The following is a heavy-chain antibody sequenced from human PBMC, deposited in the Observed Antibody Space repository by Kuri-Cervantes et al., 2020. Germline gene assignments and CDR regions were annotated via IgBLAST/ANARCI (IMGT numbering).Heavy chain of an antibody. CDR3: ATSTVVTGNWFDP. CDR1: GGSISSGGYY. Sequence: SETLSLTCTVSGGSISSGGYYWSWIRQHPGKGLEWIGYIYYSGSTYYNPSLKRRVTVSVDTSKNQFSLKLSSVTAADTAVYYCATSTVVTGNWFDPWGQGTLVTVSS. V-gene: IGHV4-31*03. CDR2: IYYSGST. J-gene: IGHJ5*02. D-gene: IGHD4-23*01.